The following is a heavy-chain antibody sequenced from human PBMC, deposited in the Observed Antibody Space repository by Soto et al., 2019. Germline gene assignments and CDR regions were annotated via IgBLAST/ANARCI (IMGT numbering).Heavy chain of an antibody. Sequence: SVKVSCKASGGTFSSYAISWVRQAPGQGLEWMGGIIPIFGTANYAQKFQGRVTITADESTSTAYMELSSLRSEDTAVYYCARDPLEVTSNYYYYYGMDVWGQGTTVTVPS. CDR3: ARDPLEVTSNYYYYYGMDV. D-gene: IGHD4-4*01. CDR2: IIPIFGTA. CDR1: GGTFSSYA. V-gene: IGHV1-69*13. J-gene: IGHJ6*02.